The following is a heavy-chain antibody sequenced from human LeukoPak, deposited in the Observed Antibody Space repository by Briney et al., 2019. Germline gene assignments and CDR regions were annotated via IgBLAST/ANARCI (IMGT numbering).Heavy chain of an antibody. CDR2: ISGSGGST. D-gene: IGHD7-27*01. Sequence: PGGSLRLSCAASGFTFSSYAMSWVRQAPGKGLEWVSAISGSGGSTYYADSVKGRFTISRDNSKNTLYLQMNSLRAEDTAVYYCAREGLGTDGSYYFDYWGQGTLVTVSS. J-gene: IGHJ4*02. V-gene: IGHV3-23*01. CDR1: GFTFSSYA. CDR3: AREGLGTDGSYYFDY.